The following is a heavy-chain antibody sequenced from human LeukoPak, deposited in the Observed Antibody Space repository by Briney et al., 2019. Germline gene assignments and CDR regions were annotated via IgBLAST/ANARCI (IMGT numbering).Heavy chain of an antibody. CDR1: GGSISSSNW. V-gene: IGHV4-4*02. D-gene: IGHD3-3*01. J-gene: IGHJ3*02. CDR2: INHSGST. Sequence: SETLSLTCAVSGGSISSSNWWSWVRQPPGKGLEWIGEINHSGSTNYNPSLKSRVTISVDTSKNQFSLKLSSVTAADTAVYYCARARGNGYVLRFLESRDAFDIWGQGTMVTVSS. CDR3: ARARGNGYVLRFLESRDAFDI.